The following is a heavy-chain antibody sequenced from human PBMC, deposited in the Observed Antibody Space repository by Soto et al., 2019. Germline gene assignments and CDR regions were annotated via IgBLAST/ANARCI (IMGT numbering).Heavy chain of an antibody. D-gene: IGHD6-6*01. J-gene: IGHJ6*02. Sequence: EVQLVESGGGLVQPGGSLRLSCAASGFTFGTYEMNWVRQAPGKGLEWVSYISRSGSTIYYADSVKGRFTISRDNAKNSLDLQLNSLRAEDTAVYYCARDPSLSSSSYLSYYYGMDVWGQGTTVTVSS. CDR3: ARDPSLSSSSYLSYYYGMDV. V-gene: IGHV3-48*03. CDR2: ISRSGSTI. CDR1: GFTFGTYE.